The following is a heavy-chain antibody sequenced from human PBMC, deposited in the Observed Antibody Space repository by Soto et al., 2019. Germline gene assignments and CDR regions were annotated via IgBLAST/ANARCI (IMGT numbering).Heavy chain of an antibody. J-gene: IGHJ4*02. CDR1: GFTFNNYA. V-gene: IGHV3-23*01. CDR2: ISGTGGST. Sequence: PGGSLRLSCAASGFTFNNYAMNWVRQAPGKGLEWVATISGTGGSTYYADSVKGRFTISRDNSKNTLYLQMNSLRVEDTAVYYCAKDRIGGNFDYWGQGTQVTVSS. CDR3: AKDRIGGNFDY.